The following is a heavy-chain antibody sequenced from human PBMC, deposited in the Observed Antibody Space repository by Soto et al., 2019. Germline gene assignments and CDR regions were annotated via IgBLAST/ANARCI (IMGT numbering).Heavy chain of an antibody. J-gene: IGHJ5*02. CDR3: ARGPITQKRRWFDP. D-gene: IGHD5-12*01. CDR2: INAGNGNT. V-gene: IGHV1-3*01. CDR1: GYTFTSYA. Sequence: QVQLVQSGAEVKKPGASVKVSCKASGYTFTSYAMHWVRQAPGQRLEWMGWINAGNGNTKYSQKFQGRVTITRDTSASTAYMEQSSLRSEDTAVYYCARGPITQKRRWFDPWGQGTLVTVSS.